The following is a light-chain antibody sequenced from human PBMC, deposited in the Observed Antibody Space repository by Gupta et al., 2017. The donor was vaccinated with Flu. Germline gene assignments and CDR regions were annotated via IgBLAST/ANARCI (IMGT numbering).Light chain of an antibody. Sequence: SYVLTQPPSLSVAPGQTARITCGGDDIAYKSVHWYLQRPGQAPVLVVSDDSDRPSGIPERFSGSNSRNTATLTISRVEAGDEVDYYCEVWDISGDHVVFGGGTKLTVL. V-gene: IGLV3-21*02. CDR1: DIAYKS. CDR3: EVWDISGDHVV. CDR2: DDS. J-gene: IGLJ3*02.